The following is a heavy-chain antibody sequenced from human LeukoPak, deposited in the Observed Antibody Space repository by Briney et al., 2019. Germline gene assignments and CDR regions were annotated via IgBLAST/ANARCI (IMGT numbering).Heavy chain of an antibody. CDR2: IRYDGSNK. CDR3: AREFFSGLRGTDY. V-gene: IGHV3-33*01. Sequence: GGSLRLSCAASGFTFSSYGMHWVRQAPGKGLEWVAVIRYDGSNKYYADSVKGRFTISRDNSKNTLYLQMNSLRAEDTAVYYCAREFFSGLRGTDYWGQGTLVTVSS. CDR1: GFTFSSYG. J-gene: IGHJ4*02. D-gene: IGHD5-12*01.